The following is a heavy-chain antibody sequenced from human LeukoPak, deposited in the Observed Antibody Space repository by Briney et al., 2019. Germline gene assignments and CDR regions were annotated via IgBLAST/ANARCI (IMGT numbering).Heavy chain of an antibody. J-gene: IGHJ4*02. CDR2: ISSSSSYI. V-gene: IGHV3-21*01. CDR1: GFTFSSYS. Sequence: PGGSLRLSCAASGFTFSSYSMNWVRQAPGKGLEWVSSISSSSSYICYADSVKGRFTISRDNAKNSLYLQMNSLRAEDTAVYYCARDLKASFDYWGQGTLVTVSS. CDR3: ARDLKASFDY.